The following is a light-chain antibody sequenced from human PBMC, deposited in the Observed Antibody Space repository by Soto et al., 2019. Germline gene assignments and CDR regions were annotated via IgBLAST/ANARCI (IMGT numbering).Light chain of an antibody. Sequence: QSALTQPASVSGSPGQSITISCTGTNSDVGGYNYVSWYQQHPGKAPKLMTYDVSNRPSGVSNRFSGSKSGNTASLTISGLQAEDEADYYCSSYTSSSPYVVFGGGTKLTVL. CDR2: DVS. J-gene: IGLJ2*01. V-gene: IGLV2-14*01. CDR3: SSYTSSSPYVV. CDR1: NSDVGGYNY.